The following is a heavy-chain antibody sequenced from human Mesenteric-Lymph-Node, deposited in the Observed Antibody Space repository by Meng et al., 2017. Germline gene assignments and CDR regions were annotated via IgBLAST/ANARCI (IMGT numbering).Heavy chain of an antibody. D-gene: IGHD5-18*01. CDR1: GFTFSSYW. V-gene: IGHV3-7*04. CDR2: IKQDGSEK. CDR3: VRGGYSYGS. J-gene: IGHJ5*02. Sequence: LSLTCAASGFTFSSYWMSWVRQAPGKGLEWVANIKQDGSEKYYVDSVKGRFTISRDNAKNSLYLQMDSLRAEDTAVYYCVRGGYSYGSWGQGALVTVSS.